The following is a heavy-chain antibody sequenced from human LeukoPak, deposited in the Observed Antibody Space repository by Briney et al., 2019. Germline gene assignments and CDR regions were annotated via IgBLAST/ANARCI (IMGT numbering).Heavy chain of an antibody. Sequence: TTSETLSLTCAVSGGSISSSNWWSWVRQPPGKGLEWIGEIYHSGSTNYNPSLKSRVTISVDRSKNQFSLKLSSVTAADTAVYYCARAGSSPPEWLDPWGQGTLVTVSS. CDR1: GGSISSSNW. V-gene: IGHV4-4*02. J-gene: IGHJ5*02. D-gene: IGHD6-13*01. CDR2: IYHSGST. CDR3: ARAGSSPPEWLDP.